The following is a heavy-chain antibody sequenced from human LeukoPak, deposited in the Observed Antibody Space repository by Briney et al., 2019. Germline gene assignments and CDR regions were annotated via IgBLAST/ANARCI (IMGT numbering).Heavy chain of an antibody. J-gene: IGHJ5*01. V-gene: IGHV3-11*01. CDR3: ARGGTYGGYKVSDA. Sequence: PGESLRLSCAASRFVFTNYYMSWVRQPPGRGMDWVATSSTDGHTKYYADSAEGRFTTSRDNAKDSFYLRMNSLRAEDAAIYFCARGGTYGGYKVSDAWGHGTLVTVSS. D-gene: IGHD5-12*01. CDR2: SSTDGHTK. CDR1: RFVFTNYY.